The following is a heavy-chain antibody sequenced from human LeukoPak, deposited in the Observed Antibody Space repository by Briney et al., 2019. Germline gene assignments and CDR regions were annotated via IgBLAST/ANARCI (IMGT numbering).Heavy chain of an antibody. D-gene: IGHD6-19*01. CDR1: GGSISSSSYY. Sequence: SETLSLTCTVSGGSISSSSYYWGWLRQPPGTGLEWIGSIYYSGSTYYNPSLKSRVTISVDTSKNQFSLKLSSVTAADTAVYYCARLVRGWLVFDYWGQGTLVTVSS. CDR2: IYYSGST. J-gene: IGHJ4*02. V-gene: IGHV4-39*01. CDR3: ARLVRGWLVFDY.